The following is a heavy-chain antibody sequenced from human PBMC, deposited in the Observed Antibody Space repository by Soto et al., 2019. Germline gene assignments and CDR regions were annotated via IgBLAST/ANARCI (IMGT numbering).Heavy chain of an antibody. CDR1: GFTFSSYA. Sequence: EVQLLESGGGLVQPGGSLRLSCAASGFTFSSYAMSWVRQAPGKGLEWVSIISGSGDSTYYADSVKGRFTISRDNSKNSLYLQMNSLRAEDTAVYYCAKRTTGWYFDLWGRGTLVTVSS. J-gene: IGHJ2*01. CDR3: AKRTTGWYFDL. CDR2: ISGSGDST. V-gene: IGHV3-23*01.